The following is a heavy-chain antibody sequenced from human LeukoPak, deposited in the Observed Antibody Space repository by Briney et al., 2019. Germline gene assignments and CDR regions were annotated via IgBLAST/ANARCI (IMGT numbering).Heavy chain of an antibody. CDR2: INPKSGGT. D-gene: IGHD6-19*01. CDR1: GYTFTVYY. V-gene: IGHV1-2*04. J-gene: IGHJ4*02. CDR3: AREPAVAGTDGNTPFDY. Sequence: ASVKVSCKASGYTFTVYYMHCVREAPGRGREWMGWINPKSGGTNYAQKFRGWVTMTRDTSISTAYMALSRLRSDDTAVDYCAREPAVAGTDGNTPFDYWGQGTLVTVSS.